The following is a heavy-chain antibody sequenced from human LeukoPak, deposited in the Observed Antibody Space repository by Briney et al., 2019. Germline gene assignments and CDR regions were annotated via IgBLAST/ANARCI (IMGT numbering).Heavy chain of an antibody. CDR2: IGGSGGNT. Sequence: GGSLRLSCAASGFIFSTYTMSWVRQAPGKGLEWVSAIGGSGGNTFYADSVKGRFTISRDNSKDTLYLQMNSLRAEDTAVYSCAVPQWELLDWGQGTLVTVSS. J-gene: IGHJ4*02. CDR3: AVPQWELLD. V-gene: IGHV3-23*01. D-gene: IGHD1-26*01. CDR1: GFIFSTYT.